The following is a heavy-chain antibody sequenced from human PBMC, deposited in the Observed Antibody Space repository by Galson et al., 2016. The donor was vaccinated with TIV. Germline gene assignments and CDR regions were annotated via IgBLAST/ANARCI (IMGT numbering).Heavy chain of an antibody. CDR2: IYPVDSDT. J-gene: IGHJ5*02. CDR1: GYNFSSYW. Sequence: QSGAEVKKPGESLKISCKDSGYNFSSYWVGWVRQMPGKGLEWMGIIYPVDSDTRYSPSFRGQVTISADKSINTAFLQWTSLGASDTAIYYCATQIFNAGNCPAAWGQGTLVIVSS. CDR3: ATQIFNAGNCPAA. V-gene: IGHV5-51*03. D-gene: IGHD4-23*01.